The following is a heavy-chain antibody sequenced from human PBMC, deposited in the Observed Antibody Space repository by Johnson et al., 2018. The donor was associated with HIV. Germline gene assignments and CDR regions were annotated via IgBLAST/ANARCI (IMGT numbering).Heavy chain of an antibody. J-gene: IGHJ3*02. D-gene: IGHD3-10*01. CDR1: GFTFSSYG. CDR2: IWYDGSNK. CDR3: TTYYGWAFDI. Sequence: QVQLVESGGGVVQPGRSLRLSCAASGFTFSSYGMHWVRQAPGKGLEWVAVIWYDGSNKYYADSVKGRFTISRDNSKNTLYLQMNSLKTEDTAVYYCTTYYGWAFDIWGQWTMVTVSS. V-gene: IGHV3-33*01.